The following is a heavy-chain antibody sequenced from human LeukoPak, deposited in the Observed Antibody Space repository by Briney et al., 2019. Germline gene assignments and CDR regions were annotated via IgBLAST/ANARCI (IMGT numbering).Heavy chain of an antibody. D-gene: IGHD3-3*01. CDR1: GGSISSSSYY. Sequence: SETLSLTCTVSGGSISSSSYYWGWIRQPPGKGQEWIGSIYYSGSTYYNPSLKSRVTISVDTSKNQFSLKLSSVTAADTAVYYCARESDFRVSNWFDPWGQGTLVTVSS. CDR3: ARESDFRVSNWFDP. J-gene: IGHJ5*02. V-gene: IGHV4-39*07. CDR2: IYYSGST.